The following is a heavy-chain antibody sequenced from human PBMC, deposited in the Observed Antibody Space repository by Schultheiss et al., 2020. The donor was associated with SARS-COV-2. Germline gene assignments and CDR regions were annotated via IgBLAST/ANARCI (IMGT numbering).Heavy chain of an antibody. D-gene: IGHD3-22*01. J-gene: IGHJ5*02. V-gene: IGHV3-74*01. CDR3: ATFPYYYDSSGSNWFDP. CDR2: IVSDGGTT. CDR1: GFTFRNYW. Sequence: GGSLRLSCASSGFTFRNYWMNWVRQAPGKGLVWVSRIVSDGGTTSYADSVKGRFTISRDNAKNSLYLQMNSLRAEDTAVYYCATFPYYYDSSGSNWFDPWGQGTLVTVSS.